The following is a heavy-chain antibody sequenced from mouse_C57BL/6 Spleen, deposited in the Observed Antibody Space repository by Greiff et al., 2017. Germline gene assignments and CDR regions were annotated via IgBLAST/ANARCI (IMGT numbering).Heavy chain of an antibody. CDR3: ARSYDYDGSWFAY. CDR2: IHPNSGST. CDR1: GYTFTSYW. Sequence: VQLQQPGAELVKPGASVKLSCKASGYTFTSYWMHWVKQRPGQGLEWIGMIHPNSGSTNYNEKFKSKATLTVAKSSSTAYMQLSSLTSEDSAVYYCARSYDYDGSWFAYWGQGTLVTVSA. D-gene: IGHD2-4*01. V-gene: IGHV1-64*01. J-gene: IGHJ3*01.